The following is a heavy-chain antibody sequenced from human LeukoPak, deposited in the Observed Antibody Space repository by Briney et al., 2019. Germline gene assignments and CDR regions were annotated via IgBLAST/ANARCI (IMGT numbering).Heavy chain of an antibody. J-gene: IGHJ6*03. CDR2: ISWNSGSI. V-gene: IGHV3-9*01. Sequence: PGRSLRLSCAASGFTFDDYAMHWVRQAPGKGLKWVSGISWNSGSIGYADSVKGRFTISRDNAKNSLYLQMNSLRDEDTAVYYCARDPYSGGYGAYYYYYYMDVWGKGTTVTVSS. D-gene: IGHD6-19*01. CDR1: GFTFDDYA. CDR3: ARDPYSGGYGAYYYYYYMDV.